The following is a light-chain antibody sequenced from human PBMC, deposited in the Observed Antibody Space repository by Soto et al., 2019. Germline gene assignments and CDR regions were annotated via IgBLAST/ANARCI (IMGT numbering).Light chain of an antibody. V-gene: IGKV3-20*01. J-gene: IGKJ5*01. Sequence: EIVLTQSPGTLSLSPGERATLSCRASQSVSSSYLAWYQQKPGQAPRLLIYAASSRATGIPDRFSGSGSGTDFTLTISRLEPEDFAVYYCHQYGSSPTFGQGTRLEI. CDR1: QSVSSSY. CDR2: AAS. CDR3: HQYGSSPT.